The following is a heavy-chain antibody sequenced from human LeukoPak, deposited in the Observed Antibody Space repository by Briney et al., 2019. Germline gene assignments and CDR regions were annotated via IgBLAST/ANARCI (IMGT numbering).Heavy chain of an antibody. D-gene: IGHD3-22*01. J-gene: IGHJ4*02. CDR2: IYASGST. CDR1: GGSISNYY. Sequence: PSETLSLTCTVSGGSISNYYWNWIRQPAGKGLEWIGRIYASGSTNYNPSLKSRVTISVDTSKNQFSLKLSSVTAADTAVYYCARDSSGYSGYFDYWGQGTLVTVSS. V-gene: IGHV4-4*07. CDR3: ARDSSGYSGYFDY.